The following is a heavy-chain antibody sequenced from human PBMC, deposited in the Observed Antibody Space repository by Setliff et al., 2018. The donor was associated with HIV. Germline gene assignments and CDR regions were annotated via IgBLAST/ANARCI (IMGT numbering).Heavy chain of an antibody. Sequence: SETLSLTCTVSGGSISSNNYYWAWVRQPPGNELEWIGSIYHDGTTHYSSSLRSRAAISIDTSKSQISLKVRSVTAADTAVYFCAGHPVTSGWLSLNWFDPWGQGILVTVSS. J-gene: IGHJ5*01. D-gene: IGHD6-19*01. V-gene: IGHV4-39*07. CDR3: AGHPVTSGWLSLNWFDP. CDR1: GGSISSNNYY. CDR2: IYHDGTT.